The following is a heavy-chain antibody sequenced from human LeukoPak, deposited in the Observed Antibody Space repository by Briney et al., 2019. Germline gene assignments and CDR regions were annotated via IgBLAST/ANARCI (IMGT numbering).Heavy chain of an antibody. Sequence: GGSLRLSCTASGFTFSSYWMHWVRQAPGKGLMWVSRIHGDGSSTSTSYADSVKGRVTISRDNSKNTLYLQMNSLRADDTAVYYCAKDRSVSGSSENNWFDPWGQGTLVTVSS. CDR2: IHGDGSSTST. D-gene: IGHD1-26*01. J-gene: IGHJ5*02. CDR3: AKDRSVSGSSENNWFDP. V-gene: IGHV3-74*01. CDR1: GFTFSSYW.